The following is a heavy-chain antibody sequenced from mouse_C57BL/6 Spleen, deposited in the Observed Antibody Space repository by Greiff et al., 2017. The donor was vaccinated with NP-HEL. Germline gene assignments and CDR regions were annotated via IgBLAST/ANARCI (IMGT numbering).Heavy chain of an antibody. CDR3: ASRGDYWEFGY. Sequence: VQLQQPGAELVKPGASVKLSCKASGYTFTSYWITWVKQRPGQGLEWIGDIYPGSGSTYYNEKFKSKATLTVDTSSSTAYMQLSSLTSEDSADYYCASRGDYWEFGYWGQGTLVTVSA. CDR1: GYTFTSYW. J-gene: IGHJ3*01. CDR2: IYPGSGST. V-gene: IGHV1-55*01. D-gene: IGHD4-1*01.